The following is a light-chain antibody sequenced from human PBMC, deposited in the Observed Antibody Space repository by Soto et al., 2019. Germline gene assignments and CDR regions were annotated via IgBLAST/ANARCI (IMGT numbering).Light chain of an antibody. CDR1: QSVSSN. V-gene: IGKV3-15*01. CDR3: QQYHNWPPLT. J-gene: IGKJ4*01. CDR2: GAS. Sequence: EIVMTQSPATLSVSPGERATLSCRASQSVSSNLAWYQQKPGQAPRLLIFGASTRATGIPARFSGSGSGTEFNLTISILQSEDFEVYYCQQYHNWPPLTFGGGTKVEIK.